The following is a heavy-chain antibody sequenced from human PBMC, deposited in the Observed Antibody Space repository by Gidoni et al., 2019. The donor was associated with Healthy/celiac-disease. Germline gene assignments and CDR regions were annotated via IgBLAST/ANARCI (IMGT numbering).Heavy chain of an antibody. CDR1: GGSFSGYY. D-gene: IGHD6-19*01. CDR2: INHSGST. Sequence: QVQLQQWGAGLLKPSETLSLTCAVYGGSFSGYYWSWIRQPPGKGLEWIGEINHSGSTNYNPSLKSRVTISVDTSKNQFSLKLSSGTAADTAVYYCAREYIAVAGTNWFDPWGQGTLVTVSS. J-gene: IGHJ5*02. V-gene: IGHV4-34*01. CDR3: AREYIAVAGTNWFDP.